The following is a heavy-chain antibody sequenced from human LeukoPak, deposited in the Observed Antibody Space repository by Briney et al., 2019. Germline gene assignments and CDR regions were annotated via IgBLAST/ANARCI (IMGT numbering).Heavy chain of an antibody. Sequence: SVKVSCKASGGTFSSYAISWVRQAPGQGLEWMGRIIPILGIANYAQKFQGRVTITADKSTSTAYMELSSLRSEDTAVYYCARAPGGPNAFDIWGQGTMVIVSS. CDR1: GGTFSSYA. CDR2: IIPILGIA. CDR3: ARAPGGPNAFDI. J-gene: IGHJ3*02. V-gene: IGHV1-69*04. D-gene: IGHD4-23*01.